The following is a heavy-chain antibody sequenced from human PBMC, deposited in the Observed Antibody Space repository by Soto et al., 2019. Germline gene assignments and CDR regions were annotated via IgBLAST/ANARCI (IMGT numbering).Heavy chain of an antibody. CDR2: MSSRSDYI. CDR3: AREVDFGFDY. CDR1: GFIFSSYS. J-gene: IGHJ4*02. V-gene: IGHV3-21*01. D-gene: IGHD5-12*01. Sequence: GGSLRLSCAASGFIFSSYSMNWVRQAPGKGLEWISSMSSRSDYIYYADSLKGRFTISRDDAKNSLYLQMNSLRADDTAVYYCAREVDFGFDYWGQGTPVTVSS.